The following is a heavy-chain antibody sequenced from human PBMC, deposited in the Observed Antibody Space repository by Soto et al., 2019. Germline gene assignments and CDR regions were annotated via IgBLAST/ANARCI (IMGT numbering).Heavy chain of an antibody. V-gene: IGHV1-18*01. Sequence: QVHLVQSGAEVKKPGASVKVSCRGSGYAFTTYGITWVRQAPGQGLEWMGWISAHNGNTNYAQKLQGRVTVTRDTSTSTAYMELRSLRSDDTAVYYCARGRYGDYWGQGALVAVSS. CDR2: ISAHNGNT. D-gene: IGHD1-1*01. J-gene: IGHJ4*02. CDR1: GYAFTTYG. CDR3: ARGRYGDY.